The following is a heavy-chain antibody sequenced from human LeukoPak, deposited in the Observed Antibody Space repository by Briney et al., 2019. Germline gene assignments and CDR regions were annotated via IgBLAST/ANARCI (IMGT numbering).Heavy chain of an antibody. CDR2: INPNSGGT. Sequence: ASVKVSCKASGYTFTGYYMHWVRQAPGQGLEWMGWINPNSGGTNYAQRFQGRVTMTRDTSISAAYMELSRLRSDDTAVYYCARVYYYDSSGYPSYSFDYWGQGTLVTVSS. CDR3: ARVYYYDSSGYPSYSFDY. V-gene: IGHV1-2*02. J-gene: IGHJ4*02. D-gene: IGHD3-22*01. CDR1: GYTFTGYY.